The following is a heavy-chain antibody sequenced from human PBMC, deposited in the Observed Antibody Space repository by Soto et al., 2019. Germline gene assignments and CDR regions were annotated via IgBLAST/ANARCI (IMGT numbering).Heavy chain of an antibody. D-gene: IGHD1-1*01. J-gene: IGHJ5*02. CDR1: GGSISSSSYY. Sequence: SETLSLTCTVSGGSISSSSYYWGWIRQPPGKGLEWIGSIYYSGSTHYNPSLKSRVTISVDTSKNQFSLKLSSVTAADTAVYYCARAGGLHWNAPWFDPWGQGTLVTVSS. CDR2: IYYSGST. CDR3: ARAGGLHWNAPWFDP. V-gene: IGHV4-39*01.